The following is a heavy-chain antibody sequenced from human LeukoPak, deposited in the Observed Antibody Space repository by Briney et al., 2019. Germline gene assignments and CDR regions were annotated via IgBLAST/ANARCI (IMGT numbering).Heavy chain of an antibody. Sequence: GGSLRLSCAASGFTFRSYAMSWVRQAPGKGLVWVSAISGSGGSTYYADSVKGRFTISRDNSKNTLYLQMNSLRAEDTAVYYCAKVLILRYFDYWGQGTLVTVSP. CDR3: AKVLILRYFDY. CDR1: GFTFRSYA. CDR2: ISGSGGST. D-gene: IGHD3-9*01. J-gene: IGHJ4*02. V-gene: IGHV3-23*01.